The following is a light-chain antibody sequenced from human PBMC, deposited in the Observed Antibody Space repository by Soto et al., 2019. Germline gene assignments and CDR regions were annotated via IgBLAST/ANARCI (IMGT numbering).Light chain of an antibody. Sequence: QSVLTQPASVSGSHGQSITISCTGTSSDVGSYNLVSWYQQHPGKAPKLMIYEVSKRPSGVSNRFSGSKSGNTASLTISGLQAEDEADYYCCSYAGSSTFFFGTGTKVTVL. CDR1: SSDVGSYNL. CDR2: EVS. CDR3: CSYAGSSTFF. J-gene: IGLJ1*01. V-gene: IGLV2-23*02.